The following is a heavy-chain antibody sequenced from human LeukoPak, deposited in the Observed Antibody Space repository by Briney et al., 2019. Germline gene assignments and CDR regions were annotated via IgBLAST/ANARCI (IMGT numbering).Heavy chain of an antibody. CDR2: FDPEDGET. J-gene: IGHJ4*02. CDR3: ARDDGGGSYPSWIDY. V-gene: IGHV1-24*01. D-gene: IGHD1-26*01. CDR1: GYTLTELS. Sequence: ASVKVSCKVSGYTLTELSMHWVRQAPGKGLEWMGGFDPEDGETIYAQKFQGRVTMTRDMSTSTVYMELSSLRSEDTAVYYCARDDGGGSYPSWIDYWGQGTLVTVSS.